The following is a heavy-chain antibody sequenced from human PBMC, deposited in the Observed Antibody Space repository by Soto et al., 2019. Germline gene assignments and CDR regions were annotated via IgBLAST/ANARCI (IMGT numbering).Heavy chain of an antibody. J-gene: IGHJ5*02. CDR2: IYHSGST. CDR3: ARVSDILTGYDLLDP. V-gene: IGHV4-4*02. D-gene: IGHD3-9*01. Sequence: SETLSLTCAVSGGSISSSNWWSWVRQPPGKGPEWIGEIYHSGSTNYNPSLKSRVTISVDKSKNQFSLKLSSVTAADTAVYYCARVSDILTGYDLLDPWGPRNLVTXSS. CDR1: GGSISSSNW.